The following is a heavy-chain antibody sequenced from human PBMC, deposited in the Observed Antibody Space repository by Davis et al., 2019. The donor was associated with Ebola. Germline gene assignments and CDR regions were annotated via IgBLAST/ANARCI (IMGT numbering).Heavy chain of an antibody. CDR1: GYSFNSYW. D-gene: IGHD2-2*01. J-gene: IGHJ6*04. CDR2: IYPGDSDT. V-gene: IGHV5-51*01. Sequence: GESLKISCKGSGYSFNSYWIGWVRQMPGKGLEWMGIIYPGDSDTRYSPSFQGQVTISADKSISTAYLQWSSLKASDTAMYYCARLSAAGYYYYYYGMDVWGKGTTVTVSS. CDR3: ARLSAAGYYYYYYGMDV.